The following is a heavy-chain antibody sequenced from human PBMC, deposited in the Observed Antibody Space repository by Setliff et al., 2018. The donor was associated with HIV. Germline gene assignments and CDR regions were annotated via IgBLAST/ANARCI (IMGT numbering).Heavy chain of an antibody. D-gene: IGHD2-2*01. Sequence: GGSLRLSCAASGFTFSGSAMNWVRQAPGKGLEWVSGISDSGGASHYADSVKGRFTISRDNSKNTLHLQMDSLRVEDTAVYYCAQGRTTTWYDMDVWGQGTTVTVSS. V-gene: IGHV3-23*01. CDR2: ISDSGGAS. CDR3: AQGRTTTWYDMDV. CDR1: GFTFSGSA. J-gene: IGHJ6*01.